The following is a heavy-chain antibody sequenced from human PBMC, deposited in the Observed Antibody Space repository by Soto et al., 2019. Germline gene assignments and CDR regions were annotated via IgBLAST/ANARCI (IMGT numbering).Heavy chain of an antibody. V-gene: IGHV4-39*01. J-gene: IGHJ4*02. CDR3: ARLGIVGHNSA. CDR2: IYYSGST. Sequence: SETLSLTCTVSGASISSGVYFWGWIRQSPGQGLEWIGSIYYSGSTYHNPSLKSRVTISVDTSKNQFSLKLNSVTAADTAVYYCARLGIVGHNSAWGQGILVTVSS. D-gene: IGHD1-26*01. CDR1: GASISSGVYF.